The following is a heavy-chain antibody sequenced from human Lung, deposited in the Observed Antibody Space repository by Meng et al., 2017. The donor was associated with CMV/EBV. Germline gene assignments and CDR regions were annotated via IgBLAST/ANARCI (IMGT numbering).Heavy chain of an antibody. CDR1: GFALSTSEVG. V-gene: IGHV2-5*02. CDR2: IYWDDDK. CDR3: ALFTGSWFDP. D-gene: IGHD1-14*01. Sequence: TLKKSCPTLVKPTQTLTLTCTSPGFALSTSEVGVGWIRQPPGKALEWLAVIYWDDDKRYSPSLKSRLTITKDTSKNQVVLTLTNMDPVDTATYYCALFTGSWFDPWGQGTLVTVSS. J-gene: IGHJ5*02.